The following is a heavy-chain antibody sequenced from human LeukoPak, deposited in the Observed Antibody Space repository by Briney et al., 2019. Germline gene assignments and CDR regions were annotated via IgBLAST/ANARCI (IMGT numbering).Heavy chain of an antibody. CDR3: VRQRGASGTINHFDP. CDR2: IYPGDSDT. J-gene: IGHJ5*02. Sequence: GESLKISCQGSGYSFTSYWIGWGRPMPGKGLEWMGIIYPGDSDTRYSPSFQGQVVISADRSIRTAYLQWNTLKTSDTAMYYCVRQRGASGTINHFDPWGQGTLVTVSS. D-gene: IGHD3-10*01. CDR1: GYSFTSYW. V-gene: IGHV5-51*01.